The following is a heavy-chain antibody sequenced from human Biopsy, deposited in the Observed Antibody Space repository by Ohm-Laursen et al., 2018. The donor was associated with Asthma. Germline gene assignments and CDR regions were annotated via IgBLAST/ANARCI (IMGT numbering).Heavy chain of an antibody. CDR1: GYTFTSTVYG. D-gene: IGHD5-12*01. V-gene: IGHV1-18*01. CDR2: IRPHTGDT. Sequence: ASVKVSCKASGYTFTSTVYGISWVRQAPGQGLEWMGWIRPHTGDTNYAQMLRGRVTMTTDTSTSTAYMELSSLSSEDTAVYYCARGYSGSDRIVYYYSSLEVWGQGTTVTVSS. CDR3: ARGYSGSDRIVYYYSSLEV. J-gene: IGHJ6*02.